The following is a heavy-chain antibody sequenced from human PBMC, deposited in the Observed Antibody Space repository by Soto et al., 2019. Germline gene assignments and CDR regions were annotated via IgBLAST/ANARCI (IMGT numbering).Heavy chain of an antibody. V-gene: IGHV4-39*01. D-gene: IGHD6-13*01. J-gene: IGHJ5*02. Sequence: SETLSLTCIVSSGSISSSSYYWGWIRQPPGKGLEWIGSISYSGSVYCNASLKSRVTISVDTSKNQFSLRLSSVTAADTAVYYCARHADTGYSNSGNWFGPWGQGVLVTVSS. CDR1: SGSISSSSYY. CDR2: ISYSGSV. CDR3: ARHADTGYSNSGNWFGP.